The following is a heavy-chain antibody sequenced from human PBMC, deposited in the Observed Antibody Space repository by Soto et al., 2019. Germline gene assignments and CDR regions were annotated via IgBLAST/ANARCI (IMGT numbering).Heavy chain of an antibody. Sequence: SVKVSCMASGFTFTSSAVQWVRQARGQRLEGIGWIVVGSGNTNYAQKFQERVTITRDMSTSTAYMELSSLRSEDTAVYYCAAGYYDSSGHRPQVYYYYGMDVWGQGTTVTVSS. CDR3: AAGYYDSSGHRPQVYYYYGMDV. CDR1: GFTFTSSA. J-gene: IGHJ6*02. D-gene: IGHD3-22*01. V-gene: IGHV1-58*01. CDR2: IVVGSGNT.